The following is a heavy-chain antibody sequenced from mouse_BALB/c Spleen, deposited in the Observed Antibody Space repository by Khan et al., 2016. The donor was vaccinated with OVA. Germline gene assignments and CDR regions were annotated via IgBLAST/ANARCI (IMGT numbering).Heavy chain of an antibody. CDR3: ARQPYYHYKIRNY. J-gene: IGHJ4*01. Sequence: QVQLKESGPGLAAPSQSLSITCTFSGFSFTTYGVHCVHQSPGTGLEWLLVIWPDGTTNYNSAIKSRLTITKDNYQRQVFLKLNNLHTDKPAIYFWARQPYYHYKIRNYWGQGTSGTVSS. D-gene: IGHD2-4*01. V-gene: IGHV2-6-1*01. CDR2: IWPDGTT. CDR1: GFSFTTYG.